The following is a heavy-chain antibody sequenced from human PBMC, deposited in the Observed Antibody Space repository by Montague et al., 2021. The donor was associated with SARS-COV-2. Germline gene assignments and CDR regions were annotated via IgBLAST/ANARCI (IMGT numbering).Heavy chain of an antibody. CDR3: ARVRYRLLFVPRYYGMDV. V-gene: IGHV4-34*01. Sequence: SETLSLTCAVYGGSLSGYYWSWIRQPPGEGLEWIAEISHSGSTSYNPSLKSRVTISVDKSKDQFSLKLSSATAADTAVYYCARVRYRLLFVPRYYGMDVWGQGTTVTVSS. J-gene: IGHJ6*02. D-gene: IGHD2-2*01. CDR2: ISHSGST. CDR1: GGSLSGYY.